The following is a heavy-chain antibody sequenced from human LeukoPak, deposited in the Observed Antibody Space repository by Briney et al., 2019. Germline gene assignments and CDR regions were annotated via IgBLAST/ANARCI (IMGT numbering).Heavy chain of an antibody. D-gene: IGHD2-8*01. J-gene: IGHJ3*02. CDR3: ARWGLGYCTNGVCSDAFDI. CDR1: GGSISSYY. Sequence: PSETLSLTCTVSGGSISSYYWSWIRQPPGKGLEWIGYIYYSGSTNYNPSLKSRVAISVDTSKNQFSLKLSSVTAADTAVYYCARWGLGYCTNGVCSDAFDIWGQGTMVTVSS. CDR2: IYYSGST. V-gene: IGHV4-59*01.